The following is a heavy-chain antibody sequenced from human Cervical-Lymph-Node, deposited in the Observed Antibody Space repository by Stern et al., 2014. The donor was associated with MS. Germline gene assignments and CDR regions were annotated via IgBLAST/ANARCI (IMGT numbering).Heavy chain of an antibody. CDR3: ARDRRDDHTYAFET. J-gene: IGHJ3*02. CDR2: IFPILREP. Sequence: VQLLESGAEVKKPGSSVKVSCNASGGSFSSLAISWVRQTSGQGLEWMGGIFPILREPNYAPKFQTRVNISADASTRTVYMELNSLKSEDTAVYFCARDRRDDHTYAFETWGQGTLVTVSS. CDR1: GGSFSSLA. D-gene: IGHD5-24*01. V-gene: IGHV1-69*01.